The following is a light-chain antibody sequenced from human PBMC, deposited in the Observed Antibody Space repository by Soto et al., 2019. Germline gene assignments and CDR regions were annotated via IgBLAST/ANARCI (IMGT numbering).Light chain of an antibody. Sequence: VVLTQSPATLSLSPGERATLSCRTSLSVSVYLDWYQQKPGQAPRLLISDASNTATGIPARFSGSGSGTDFTLTISSLEPEDFAVYYCHQRQYWPPITVGQGTRLEIK. CDR2: DAS. CDR3: HQRQYWPPIT. V-gene: IGKV3-11*01. J-gene: IGKJ5*01. CDR1: LSVSVY.